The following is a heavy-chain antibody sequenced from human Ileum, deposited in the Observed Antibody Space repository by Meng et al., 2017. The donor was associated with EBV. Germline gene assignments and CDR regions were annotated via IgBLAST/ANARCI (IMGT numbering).Heavy chain of an antibody. D-gene: IGHD3-10*01. J-gene: IGHJ1*01. V-gene: IGHV4-4*02. Sequence: QVLLRWYGPPVVRSSETLSPTFTGSGDSIINHNGGAWVRQPPGKGLEWIGEIPHRGSSAYNPSLKSRVSMSIDKSKNQFSLKLTSVTAADTAVYHCLRGSGGSVWGQGTLVTVSS. CDR1: GDSIINHNG. CDR2: IPHRGSS. CDR3: LRGSGGSV.